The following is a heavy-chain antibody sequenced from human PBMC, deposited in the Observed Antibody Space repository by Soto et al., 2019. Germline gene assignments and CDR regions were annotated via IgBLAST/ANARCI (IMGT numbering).Heavy chain of an antibody. D-gene: IGHD3-10*02. CDR2: IGASGAST. J-gene: IGHJ5*02. V-gene: IGHV3-23*01. CDR1: GFTFSSCA. Sequence: EVQLLESGGGLVQPGGSLRLSCAASGFTFSSCAMSWVRQAPGKGLEWVATIGASGASTYYADSVKGRFTISRDNSKNTLYLQMNSLRVEDTAVFYCAKDVRPLNPWGQGTLVTVSS. CDR3: AKDVRPLNP.